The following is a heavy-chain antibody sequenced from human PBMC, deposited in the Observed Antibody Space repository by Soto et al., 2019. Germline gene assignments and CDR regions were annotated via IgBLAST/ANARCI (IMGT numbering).Heavy chain of an antibody. CDR1: GGSISSGGYY. V-gene: IGHV4-31*03. CDR2: IYYSGST. CDR3: ARARESSLPKLGVYMDV. D-gene: IGHD3-10*01. Sequence: SETLSLTCTVSGGSISSGGYYWSWIRQHPGKGLEWIGYIYYSGSTYYNPSLKSRVTISVDTSKNQFSLKLSSVTAADTAVYYCARARESSLPKLGVYMDVWGKGTTVTSP. J-gene: IGHJ6*03.